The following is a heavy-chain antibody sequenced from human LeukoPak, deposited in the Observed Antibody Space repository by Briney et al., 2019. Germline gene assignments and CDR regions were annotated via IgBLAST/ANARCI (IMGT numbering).Heavy chain of an antibody. CDR1: GGTFSGYY. CDR2: INHSGST. V-gene: IGHV4-34*01. J-gene: IGHJ4*02. Sequence: SETLSLTCAVYGGTFSGYYWSWIRQPPGKGLEWMGEINHSGSTNYNPSLKSRVTISVDTSKNQFSLKLSSVTAADTAVYYCARDINTATEAFDYWGQGTLATVSS. CDR3: ARDINTATEAFDY. D-gene: IGHD5-18*01.